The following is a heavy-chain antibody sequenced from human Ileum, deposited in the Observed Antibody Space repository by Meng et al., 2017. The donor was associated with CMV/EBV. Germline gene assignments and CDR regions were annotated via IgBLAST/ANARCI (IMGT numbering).Heavy chain of an antibody. CDR3: TAYYYDSSGYQDY. J-gene: IGHJ4*02. CDR2: IKSKTDGGTT. V-gene: IGHV3-15*01. Sequence: SGFTFSNAWMSWVRQAPGKGLESVGRIKSKTDGGTTDYAAPVKGRFTISRDDSKNTLYLQMNSLKTEDTAVYYCTAYYYDSSGYQDYWGQGTLVTVSS. CDR1: GFTFSNAW. D-gene: IGHD3-22*01.